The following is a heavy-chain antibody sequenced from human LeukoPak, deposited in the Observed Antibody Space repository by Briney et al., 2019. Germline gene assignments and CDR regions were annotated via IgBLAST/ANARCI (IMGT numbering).Heavy chain of an antibody. Sequence: VGSLRLSCAASGFTFSSYEMNWVRQAPGKGLEWVSYISSSGSTIYYADSVKGRFTISRDNAKNSLFLQMNTLRAEDTAVYYCARDDSSGYNTYYFDYWGQGTLVTVSS. J-gene: IGHJ4*02. CDR1: GFTFSSYE. CDR2: ISSSGSTI. CDR3: ARDDSSGYNTYYFDY. V-gene: IGHV3-48*03. D-gene: IGHD3-22*01.